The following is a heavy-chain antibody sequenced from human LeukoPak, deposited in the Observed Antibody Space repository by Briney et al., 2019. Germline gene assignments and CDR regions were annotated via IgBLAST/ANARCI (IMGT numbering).Heavy chain of an antibody. CDR1: GFTFRTYG. J-gene: IGHJ3*02. Sequence: PGGSLRLSCAASGFTFRTYGMNWVRQAPGKGLEWVSSISSSSSYIYYADSVKGRFTISRDNAKNSLYLQMNSLRAEDTAVYYCAREDAFDIWGQGTMVTVSS. CDR3: AREDAFDI. CDR2: ISSSSSYI. V-gene: IGHV3-21*01.